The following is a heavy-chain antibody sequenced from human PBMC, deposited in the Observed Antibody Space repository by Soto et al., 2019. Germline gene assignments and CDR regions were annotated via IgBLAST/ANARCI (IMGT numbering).Heavy chain of an antibody. Sequence: QVQLVQSGAEVKKPGSSVKVSCKASGGTFSSYAISWVRQAPGQGLEWMGGIIPIFGTANYAQKFQGRVTITADESTRTAYMELSSLRSEDTAVYYCASVPSWGYCSGGSCYWFDPWGHGTLVTVSS. J-gene: IGHJ5*02. D-gene: IGHD2-15*01. CDR3: ASVPSWGYCSGGSCYWFDP. CDR1: GGTFSSYA. V-gene: IGHV1-69*12. CDR2: IIPIFGTA.